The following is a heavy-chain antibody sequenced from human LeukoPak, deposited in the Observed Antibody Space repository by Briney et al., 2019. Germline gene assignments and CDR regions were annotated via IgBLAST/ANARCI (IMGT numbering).Heavy chain of an antibody. CDR1: GYTFTSYY. V-gene: IGHV1-46*01. Sequence: GASVKVSCKASGYTFTSYYMHWVRQARGQGLEWMGIINPSGGSTSYAQKFQGRVTMTRDMSTSTVYMELSSLRSEDTAVYYCAREEWLGRAFDIWGQGTMVTVSS. CDR2: INPSGGST. J-gene: IGHJ3*02. D-gene: IGHD5-18*01. CDR3: AREEWLGRAFDI.